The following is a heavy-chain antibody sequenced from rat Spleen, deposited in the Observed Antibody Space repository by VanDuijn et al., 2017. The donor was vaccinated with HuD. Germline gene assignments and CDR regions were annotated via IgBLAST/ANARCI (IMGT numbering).Heavy chain of an antibody. CDR2: ISADGDYT. Sequence: EVQLVESGGGLVQPGRTLKLSCVASGFTFSTYWMYWVRQAPGKGLEWVSSISADGDYTYYTDPVKGRFTISRDNAENTAYLQMNSLRSEDTATYYCAVSGFGYWGQGVMVTVSS. D-gene: IGHD4-4*01. V-gene: IGHV5-58*01. CDR3: AVSGFGY. J-gene: IGHJ2*01. CDR1: GFTFSTYW.